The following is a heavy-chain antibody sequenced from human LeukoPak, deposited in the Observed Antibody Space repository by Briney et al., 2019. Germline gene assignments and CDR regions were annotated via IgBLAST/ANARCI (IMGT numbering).Heavy chain of an antibody. Sequence: SETLSLTCAVSGGSISSGGYSWSWIRQPPGKGLEWIGDIYHSGSTNYNPSLKSRVTISLDESKNQFSLKLISVTAADTAVYYCARDPIPMTGRAFDIWAQGIMVTVSS. V-gene: IGHV4-30-2*01. J-gene: IGHJ3*02. CDR2: IYHSGST. CDR1: GGSISSGGYS. D-gene: IGHD2-2*02. CDR3: ARDPIPMTGRAFDI.